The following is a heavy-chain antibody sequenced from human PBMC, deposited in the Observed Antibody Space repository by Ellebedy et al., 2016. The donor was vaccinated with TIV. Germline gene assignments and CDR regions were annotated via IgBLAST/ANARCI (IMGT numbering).Heavy chain of an antibody. Sequence: MPSETLSLTCTVSGGTISSYVWTWIRQPPGKGLEWIGDIYYSGNTYYNPSLKSRASMSVDTSNNHFSLRLNSVTAADTALYYWVRGRGIAVAGTYEDTWFDPWGQGTLVTVSS. D-gene: IGHD6-19*01. V-gene: IGHV4-59*01. J-gene: IGHJ5*02. CDR2: IYYSGNT. CDR3: VRGRGIAVAGTYEDTWFDP. CDR1: GGTISSYV.